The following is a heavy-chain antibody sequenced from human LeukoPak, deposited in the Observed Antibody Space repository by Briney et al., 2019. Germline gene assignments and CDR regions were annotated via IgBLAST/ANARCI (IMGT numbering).Heavy chain of an antibody. D-gene: IGHD2-8*02. CDR2: ISGRGDSA. V-gene: IGHV3-23*01. CDR1: GLNFKFYA. Sequence: GGSLRLSCAVSGLNFKFYAMSWVRQAPGKGLEWVSGISGRGDSADYADSVKGRFTISRDNSKNTLYLRLNSLRVEDTVTYYCVKDRYCPEVTCFGGGFEYWGQGTLVVVSS. J-gene: IGHJ4*02. CDR3: VKDRYCPEVTCFGGGFEY.